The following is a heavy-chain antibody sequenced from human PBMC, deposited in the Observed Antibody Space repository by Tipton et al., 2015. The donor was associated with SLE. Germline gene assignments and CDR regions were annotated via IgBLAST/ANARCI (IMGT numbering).Heavy chain of an antibody. CDR1: GGSFSGYY. J-gene: IGHJ1*01. CDR2: INHSGST. D-gene: IGHD2-15*01. V-gene: IGHV4-34*01. Sequence: TLSLTCAVYGGSFSGYYWSWIRQPPGKGLEWIWEINHSGSTNYNPSLKSRVTISVDTSKNQFSLKLSSVTAADTAVYYCARSLGYCSGGNCYEYFQHWGQGTLVTVSS. CDR3: ARSLGYCSGGNCYEYFQH.